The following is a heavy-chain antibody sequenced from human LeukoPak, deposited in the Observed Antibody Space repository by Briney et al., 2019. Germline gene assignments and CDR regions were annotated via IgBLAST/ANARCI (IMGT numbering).Heavy chain of an antibody. CDR2: INWNGGST. D-gene: IGHD3-3*01. CDR3: ARESWHDFWSGSPMTYFDY. Sequence: PGGSLRLSCAASGFTFDDYGMSWVRQAPGKGLEWVSGINWNGGSTGYADSVKGRFTISRDNAKNSLYLQMNSLRAEDTALYYCARESWHDFWSGSPMTYFDYWGQGTLVTVSS. V-gene: IGHV3-20*04. J-gene: IGHJ4*02. CDR1: GFTFDDYG.